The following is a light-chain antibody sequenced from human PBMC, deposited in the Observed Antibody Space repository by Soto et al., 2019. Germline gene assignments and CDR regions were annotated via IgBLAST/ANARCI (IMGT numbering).Light chain of an antibody. Sequence: QSALTQPASVSGSPGQSITISCTGTSSDVGGYNYVSWYQQHPGKAPKLMIYEVSNRPSGVSNRFSGSKSGHTASLTISGLRSEDEADYFCTSYTSSTTLDVFGTGTKVTV. J-gene: IGLJ1*01. CDR1: SSDVGGYNY. CDR2: EVS. V-gene: IGLV2-14*01. CDR3: TSYTSSTTLDV.